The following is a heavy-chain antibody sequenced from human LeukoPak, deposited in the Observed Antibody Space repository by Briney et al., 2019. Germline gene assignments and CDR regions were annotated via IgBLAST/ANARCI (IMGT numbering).Heavy chain of an antibody. CDR1: GGTFSSSA. V-gene: IGHV1-69*05. J-gene: IGHJ4*02. CDR3: ARDGVEQQWLETKVLAY. D-gene: IGHD6-19*01. CDR2: IIPIFGTA. Sequence: ASVKVSCKASGGTFSSSAISWVRQAPGQGLEWMGRIIPIFGTANYAQKFQGRVTITTDESTSTAYMELSSLRSEDTAVYYCARDGVEQQWLETKVLAYWGQGTLVTVSS.